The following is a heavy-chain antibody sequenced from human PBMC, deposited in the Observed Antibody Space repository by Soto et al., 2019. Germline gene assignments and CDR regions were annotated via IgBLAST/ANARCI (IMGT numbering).Heavy chain of an antibody. V-gene: IGHV1-24*01. CDR2: FDPEDGET. J-gene: IGHJ4*02. CDR1: GYTRTDLY. D-gene: IGHD4-17*01. Sequence: ASWPVSFGLSGYTRTDLYMHYERPSPGKGLEWRGAFDPEDGETIYAQKFQGRGTISVDTSQNQFSLNLTSVTAADTAVYYCARKETTVSMPFDFWGQGTLVTVSS. CDR3: ARKETTVSMPFDF.